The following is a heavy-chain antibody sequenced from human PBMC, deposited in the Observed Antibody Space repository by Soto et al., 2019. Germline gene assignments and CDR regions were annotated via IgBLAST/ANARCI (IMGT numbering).Heavy chain of an antibody. J-gene: IGHJ4*02. CDR2: INHSGST. CDR1: GGSFGGYY. V-gene: IGHV4-34*01. Sequence: QVQLQQWGAGLLKPSETLSLTCAVYGGSFGGYYWSWIRQPPGKGLEWIGEINHSGSTNYNPSLKSRVTISVDTSKNQFSLKLSSVTAADTAVYYCARGLRWLRFGAFDYWGQGTLVTVSS. CDR3: ARGLRWLRFGAFDY. D-gene: IGHD5-12*01.